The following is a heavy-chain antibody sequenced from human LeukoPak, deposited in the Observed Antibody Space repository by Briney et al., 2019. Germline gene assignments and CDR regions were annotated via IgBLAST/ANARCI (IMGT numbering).Heavy chain of an antibody. J-gene: IGHJ4*02. CDR2: IWYDGTNK. CDR3: ARDQRGFSYSKYYFDY. V-gene: IGHV3-33*01. D-gene: IGHD5-18*01. CDR1: GFSFSSYG. Sequence: GRSLRLSCAASGFSFSSYGMHWVRQAPGKGLEWVAVIWYDGTNKYYADSVKGRFTISRDNSKNTLYLQMNSLRAEDTAVYYCARDQRGFSYSKYYFDYWGQGTLVTGSS.